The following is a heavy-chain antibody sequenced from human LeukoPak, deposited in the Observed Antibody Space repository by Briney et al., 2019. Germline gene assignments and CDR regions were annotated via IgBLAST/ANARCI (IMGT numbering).Heavy chain of an antibody. Sequence: SETLSLTCTVSGGSISSYYWGWIRQPPGKGLEWIGSIYYSGRTYYNPSLKSRVTISVDTSQNQFSLKLSSVTAADTAVYYCARDSSGYGDFDYWGQGTLVTVSS. CDR1: GGSISSYY. CDR3: ARDSSGYGDFDY. V-gene: IGHV4-39*07. CDR2: IYYSGRT. D-gene: IGHD6-25*01. J-gene: IGHJ4*02.